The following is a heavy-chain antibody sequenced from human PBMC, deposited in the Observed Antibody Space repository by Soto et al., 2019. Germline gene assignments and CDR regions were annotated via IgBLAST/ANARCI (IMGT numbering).Heavy chain of an antibody. D-gene: IGHD1-7*01. Sequence: SETLSLTCTVSGVSISSDYWSWIRQPPGKGLEWIGYIYYTGTTNYNPSLKSRVTISVDTSKNQFSLKLSSVTAADTAVYFCARAPSSRITGTPYYFDSWGQGTLVTVSS. CDR3: ARAPSSRITGTPYYFDS. V-gene: IGHV4-59*01. J-gene: IGHJ4*02. CDR1: GVSISSDY. CDR2: IYYTGTT.